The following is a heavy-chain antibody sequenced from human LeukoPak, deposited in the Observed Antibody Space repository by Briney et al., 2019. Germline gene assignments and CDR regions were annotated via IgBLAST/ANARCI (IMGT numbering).Heavy chain of an antibody. CDR3: AKWPEGAMDYFDY. Sequence: PGGSLRLSCAASGFSFSSYAMTWARQAAVKGLEWVSAISGDGTRTYYADSVKGRLTISRDNSKNTLYLEMSSLRVEDTAIYYCAKWPEGAMDYFDYWGQGTLVTVSS. D-gene: IGHD3-16*01. J-gene: IGHJ4*02. CDR2: ISGDGTRT. CDR1: GFSFSSYA. V-gene: IGHV3-23*01.